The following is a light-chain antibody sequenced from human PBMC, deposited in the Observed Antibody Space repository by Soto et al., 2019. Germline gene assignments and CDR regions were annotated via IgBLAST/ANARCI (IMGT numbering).Light chain of an antibody. CDR1: QSLLHSNGYNY. Sequence: DIVMTQSPPSLSVTPGEPASISCRSSQSLLHSNGYNYLDWFLQKPGQPPQLLIYLGSNRASGVPDRFSCSGSGTDFTLKISRVEAEDVGVFYCKLALQAPDTFGQGTKLEI. CDR2: LGS. J-gene: IGKJ2*01. CDR3: KLALQAPDT. V-gene: IGKV2-28*01.